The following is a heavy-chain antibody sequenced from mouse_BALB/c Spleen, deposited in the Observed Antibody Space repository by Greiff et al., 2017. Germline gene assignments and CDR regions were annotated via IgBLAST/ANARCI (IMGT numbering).Heavy chain of an antibody. Sequence: EVQLQQSGAELVKPGASVKLSCTASGFNIKDTYMHWVKQRPEQGLEWIGRIDPANGNTKYDPKFQGKATITADTSSNTAYLQLSSLTSEDTAVYYCARIDGYDGIAYWGQGTLVTVSA. V-gene: IGHV14-3*02. CDR1: GFNIKDTY. D-gene: IGHD2-2*01. CDR2: IDPANGNT. CDR3: ARIDGYDGIAY. J-gene: IGHJ3*01.